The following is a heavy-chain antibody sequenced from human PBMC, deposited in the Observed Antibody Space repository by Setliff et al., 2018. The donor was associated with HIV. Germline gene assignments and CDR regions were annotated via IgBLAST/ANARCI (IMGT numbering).Heavy chain of an antibody. CDR3: ARDPHYFDRSGHYSWFYFDY. J-gene: IGHJ4*02. D-gene: IGHD3-22*01. CDR2: MSHSGSP. V-gene: IGHV4-39*07. CDR1: GGSINSGNYY. Sequence: SETLSLTCSVSGGSINSGNYYWGWIRQPPGKGLEWIGSMSHSGSPYYNPALKSRVIISEDTSKKRFSLKLGSLTAADTAVYFCARDPHYFDRSGHYSWFYFDYWGQGKLVTVSS.